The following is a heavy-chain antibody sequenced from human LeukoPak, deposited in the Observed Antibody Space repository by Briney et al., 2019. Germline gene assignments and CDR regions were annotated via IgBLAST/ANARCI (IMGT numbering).Heavy chain of an antibody. CDR2: IKQDGSEK. CDR3: ARSTSDFDYVWGSYRPYYFDY. D-gene: IGHD3-16*02. V-gene: IGHV3-7*01. Sequence: PGGSLRLSCAASGFTFSSYWMGWVRQAPGKGLEWVANIKQDGSEKYYVDSVKGRFTSSRDNAKNSLYLQMNSLRVEDTAVYYCARSTSDFDYVWGSYRPYYFDYWGQGTLVTVSS. CDR1: GFTFSSYW. J-gene: IGHJ4*02.